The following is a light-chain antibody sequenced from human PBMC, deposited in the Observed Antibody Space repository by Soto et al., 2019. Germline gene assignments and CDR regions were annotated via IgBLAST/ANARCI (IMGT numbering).Light chain of an antibody. J-gene: IGKJ1*01. V-gene: IGKV2-24*01. CDR3: MQATHSPWA. CDR2: KIS. CDR1: QSLVHSDGNTY. Sequence: DIVLTQAPLSSPVTLGQPASISCRSSQSLVHSDGNTYLSWLHQRPGQPPRPLIYKISKRFSGVPDRFSGSGAGPDFTLTITRVEAEDVGVYYCMQATHSPWAFGQGTKVEIK.